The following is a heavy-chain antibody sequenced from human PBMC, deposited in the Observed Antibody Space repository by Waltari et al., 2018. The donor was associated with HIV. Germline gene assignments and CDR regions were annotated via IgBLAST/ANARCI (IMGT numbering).Heavy chain of an antibody. CDR3: ARERLDPTRDDPLIGSPGDY. CDR1: GSPSTHSC. J-gene: IGHJ4*02. D-gene: IGHD3-9*01. Sequence: QVELVHAGAQVKKPGGSVKLSWTPSGSPSTHSCTPCTPRAPGQGLEWVGRINPKSAATIYAHNFQGRVSLTRDKSTNTAYMELRRLNSDDTAVYYCARERLDPTRDDPLIGSPGDYWGQGTQVIVSS. V-gene: IGHV1-2*06. CDR2: INPKSAAT.